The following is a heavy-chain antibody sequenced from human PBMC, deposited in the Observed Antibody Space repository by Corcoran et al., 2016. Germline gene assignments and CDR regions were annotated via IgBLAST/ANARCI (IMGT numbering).Heavy chain of an antibody. V-gene: IGHV4-34*01. CDR1: GGSFSGYY. Sequence: QQQQWGAGLLKPSETLSLTCAVYGGSFSGYYWSWIRQPPGKGLEWIGEINHSGSTNYNPSLKSRVTISVDTSKNQFSLKLSSVTAADTAVYYCARAPTRDGYNPFDYCGQGTLVTVSS. CDR3: ARAPTRDGYNPFDY. CDR2: INHSGST. J-gene: IGHJ4*02. D-gene: IGHD5-12*01.